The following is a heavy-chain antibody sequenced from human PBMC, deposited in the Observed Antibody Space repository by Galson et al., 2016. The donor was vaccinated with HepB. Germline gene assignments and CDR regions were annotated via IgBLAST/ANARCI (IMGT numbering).Heavy chain of an antibody. CDR3: GRDRLTFSNFQNWFDP. V-gene: IGHV3-33*01. CDR1: GFTFSNYG. J-gene: IGHJ5*02. Sequence: SLRLSCAASGFTFSNYGMHWVRQAPGKGLEWVAVIWYDGSKTYYGDSVKGRSTISRDNSKNTLVLQMDRLKDEETAVYYCGRDRLTFSNFQNWFDPWGQGTLVTVSS. CDR2: IWYDGSKT. D-gene: IGHD4-11*01.